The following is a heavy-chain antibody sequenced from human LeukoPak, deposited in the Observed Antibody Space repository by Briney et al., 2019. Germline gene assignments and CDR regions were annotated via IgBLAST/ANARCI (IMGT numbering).Heavy chain of an antibody. CDR1: GYTLTELS. J-gene: IGHJ4*02. CDR3: ATARWNYGSSGYYY. Sequence: ASVKVSCKVSGYTLTELSMHWVRQAPGKGLEWMGGFDPEDGETIYAQKFQGRVTMTEDTSTDTAYMELSSLRSEDTAVYYCATARWNYGSSGYYYWGQGTLVTVSS. CDR2: FDPEDGET. D-gene: IGHD3-22*01. V-gene: IGHV1-24*01.